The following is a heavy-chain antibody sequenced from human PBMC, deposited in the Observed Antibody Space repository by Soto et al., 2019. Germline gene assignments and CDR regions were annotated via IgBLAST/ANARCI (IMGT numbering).Heavy chain of an antibody. D-gene: IGHD3-10*01. CDR3: AKDLETTYYGSGTTPMDV. V-gene: IGHV3-30*18. J-gene: IGHJ6*02. CDR2: ISYDGSNK. Sequence: LRLSCAASGFTFSSYGMHWVRQAPGKGLEWVAVISYDGSNKYYADSVKGRFTISRDNSKNTLYLQMNSLRAEDTAVYYCAKDLETTYYGSGTTPMDVWGQGTTVTVSS. CDR1: GFTFSSYG.